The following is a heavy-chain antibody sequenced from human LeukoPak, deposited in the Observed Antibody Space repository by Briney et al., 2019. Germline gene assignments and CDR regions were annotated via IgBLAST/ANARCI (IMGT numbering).Heavy chain of an antibody. V-gene: IGHV4-34*01. CDR1: GGSISSYY. Sequence: SETLSLTCTVSGGSISSYYWSWIRQPPGKGLEWIGEINHSGSTNYNPSLKSRVTISVDTSKNQFSLKLNSVTAADTAVYYCARDHSSSSEDYWGQGTLVTVSS. CDR3: ARDHSSSSEDY. D-gene: IGHD6-13*01. CDR2: INHSGST. J-gene: IGHJ4*02.